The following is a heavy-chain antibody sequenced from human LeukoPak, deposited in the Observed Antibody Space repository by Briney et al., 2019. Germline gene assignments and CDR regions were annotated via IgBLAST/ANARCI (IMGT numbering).Heavy chain of an antibody. V-gene: IGHV3-11*01. J-gene: IGHJ6*03. CDR2: ISSSGSTI. CDR1: GFTFSDYY. CDR3: ARAVPMVRGVVSAADYMDV. D-gene: IGHD3-10*01. Sequence: GGSLRLSCAASGFTFSDYYMSWIRQAPGKGLEWVSYISSSGSTIYYADSVKGQFTISRDNAKNSLYLQMNSLRAEDTAVYYCARAVPMVRGVVSAADYMDVWGKGTTVTISS.